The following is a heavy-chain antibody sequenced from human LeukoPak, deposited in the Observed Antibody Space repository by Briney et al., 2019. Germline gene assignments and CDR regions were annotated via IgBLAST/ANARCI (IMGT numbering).Heavy chain of an antibody. D-gene: IGHD3-10*01. Sequence: PSETLSLTCTVSGGSITDYYWNWIRQSPEKGLEWIGYVYYTGTIYYSPSLKSRVAISLDRSKNQFSLNLNSVTAADTAVYYCARSVLWFGDLGYWGQGILVTVSS. V-gene: IGHV4-59*03. CDR1: GGSITDYY. J-gene: IGHJ4*02. CDR2: VYYTGTI. CDR3: ARSVLWFGDLGY.